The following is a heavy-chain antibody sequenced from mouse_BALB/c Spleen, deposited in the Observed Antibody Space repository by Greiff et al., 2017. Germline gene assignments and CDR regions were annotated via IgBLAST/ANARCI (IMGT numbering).Heavy chain of an antibody. D-gene: IGHD1-1*01. Sequence: EVKVVESGGGLVQPGGSLRLSCATSGFTFSDFYMEWVRQPPGKRLEWIAASRNKANDYTTEYSASVKGQFIVSRDTSQSILYLQMNALRAEVTAIYYCACDAYYYGSTYAMDYWGQGTSVTVSS. CDR2: SRNKANDYTT. V-gene: IGHV7-1*02. J-gene: IGHJ4*01. CDR3: ACDAYYYGSTYAMDY. CDR1: GFTFSDFY.